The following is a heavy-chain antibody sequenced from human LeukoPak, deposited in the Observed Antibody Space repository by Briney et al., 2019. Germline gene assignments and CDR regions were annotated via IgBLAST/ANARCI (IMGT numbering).Heavy chain of an antibody. CDR1: GFTFSSYW. CDR3: MRDLLGD. CDR2: IKDDGSEK. Sequence: GGFLRLSCAASGFTFSSYWMSWVRQAPGKGLEWVANIKDDGSEKNYVDSVKGRFTISRDNAKNSLYLQMNSLRAEDTAVYSCMRDLLGDWGQGTLVTVGS. J-gene: IGHJ4*02. D-gene: IGHD3-10*01. V-gene: IGHV3-7*04.